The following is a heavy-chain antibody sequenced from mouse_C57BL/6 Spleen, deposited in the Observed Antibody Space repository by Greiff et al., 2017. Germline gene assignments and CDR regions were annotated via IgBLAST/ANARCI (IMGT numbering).Heavy chain of an antibody. CDR3: ARGLYYGSSYGSYFDY. D-gene: IGHD1-1*01. V-gene: IGHV1-82*01. Sequence: QVQLQQSGPELVKPGASVKISCKASGYAFSSSWMNWVKQRPGKGLEWIGRIYPGDGDTNYNGKFKGKATLTADKSSSTAYMQLSSLTSEDSAVYFCARGLYYGSSYGSYFDYWGQGTTLTVSS. CDR1: GYAFSSSW. J-gene: IGHJ2*01. CDR2: IYPGDGDT.